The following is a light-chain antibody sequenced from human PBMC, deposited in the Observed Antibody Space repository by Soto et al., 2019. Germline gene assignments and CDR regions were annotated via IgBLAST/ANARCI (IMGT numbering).Light chain of an antibody. CDR2: LAS. V-gene: IGKV1-39*01. Sequence: DIQMTQSPSSLSASVGDRVTITCRASQSIDKYLNWFQQKQGKAPKLLIYLASSLQSGVPSRFSGSGSGTDFTLTISSLQPEDFATYYCQQSYNTPRTFGQGTTVGIK. CDR3: QQSYNTPRT. CDR1: QSIDKY. J-gene: IGKJ1*01.